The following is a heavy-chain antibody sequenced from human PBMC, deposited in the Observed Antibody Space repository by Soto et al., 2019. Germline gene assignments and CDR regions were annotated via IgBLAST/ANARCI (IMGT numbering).Heavy chain of an antibody. D-gene: IGHD1-26*01. J-gene: IGHJ2*01. CDR2: ISGSGGST. V-gene: IGHV3-23*01. CDR1: GFTFSSYA. CDR3: AKASELLTWYFDL. Sequence: EVQLLESGGGLVQPGGSLRLSCAASGFTFSSYAMSWVRQAPGKGLEWVSAISGSGGSTYYADSVKGRFTISRDNSKNTLYLQMNSLRAEDTAVYYWAKASELLTWYFDLWGRGTLVTVSS.